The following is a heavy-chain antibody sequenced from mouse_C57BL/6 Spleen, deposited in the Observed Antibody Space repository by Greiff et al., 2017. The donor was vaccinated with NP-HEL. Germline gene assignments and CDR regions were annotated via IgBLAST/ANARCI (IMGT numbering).Heavy chain of an antibody. J-gene: IGHJ1*03. D-gene: IGHD4-1*01. Sequence: DVQLVESGGGLVQPGGSLKLSCAASGFTFSDYYMYWVRQTPEKRLEWVAYISNGGGSTYYPDTVKGRFTLSRDNAKNTLYLQMSRLKSEDTAMYYCARQGTADWYFDVWGTGTTVTVSS. CDR3: ARQGTADWYFDV. CDR2: ISNGGGST. CDR1: GFTFSDYY. V-gene: IGHV5-12*01.